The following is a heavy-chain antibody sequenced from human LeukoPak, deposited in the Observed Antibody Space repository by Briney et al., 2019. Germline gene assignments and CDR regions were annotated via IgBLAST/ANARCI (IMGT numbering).Heavy chain of an antibody. J-gene: IGHJ4*02. Sequence: GGSLRLSCAASGFIFSSFSMNWVRQAPGKGLEWISYISSSSRTIYYADSVKGRFTISRDSAKNSLYLQMNSLRAEDTAVYYCARDLHFRVYDSSIYYPYWGQGTLVTVSS. CDR2: ISSSSRTI. CDR1: GFIFSSFS. V-gene: IGHV3-48*01. D-gene: IGHD3-22*01. CDR3: ARDLHFRVYDSSIYYPY.